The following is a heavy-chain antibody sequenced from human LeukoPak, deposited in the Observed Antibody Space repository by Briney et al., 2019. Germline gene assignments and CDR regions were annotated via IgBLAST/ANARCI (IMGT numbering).Heavy chain of an antibody. CDR1: GGSISSYY. Sequence: NSSETLSLTCTVSGGSISSYYWSWIRQPPGKGLEWIGYIYYSGSTNYNPSLKSRVTISVDTSKNQFSLKLSSVTAADTAVYYCARVKYDYVWGSYRDIDLTDYWGQGTLVTVSS. J-gene: IGHJ4*02. D-gene: IGHD3-16*02. CDR2: IYYSGST. V-gene: IGHV4-59*12. CDR3: ARVKYDYVWGSYRDIDLTDY.